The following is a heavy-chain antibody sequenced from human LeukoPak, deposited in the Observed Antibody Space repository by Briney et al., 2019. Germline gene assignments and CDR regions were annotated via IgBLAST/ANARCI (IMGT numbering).Heavy chain of an antibody. V-gene: IGHV3-11*05. Sequence: GGSLRLSCAASGFTFSDYYMSWIRQAPGKGLEWVSYISSSSSYTNYADSVKGRFTISRDNAKNSLYLQMNSLRAEDTAVYYCAKATYYYGSGSYYISPDYWGQGTLVTVSS. CDR3: AKATYYYGSGSYYISPDY. D-gene: IGHD3-10*01. CDR1: GFTFSDYY. J-gene: IGHJ4*02. CDR2: ISSSSSYT.